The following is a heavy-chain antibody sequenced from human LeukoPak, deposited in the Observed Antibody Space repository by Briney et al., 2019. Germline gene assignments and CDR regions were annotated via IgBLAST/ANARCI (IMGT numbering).Heavy chain of an antibody. CDR2: INPSGGST. V-gene: IGHV1-46*01. CDR1: GYTFTSYY. D-gene: IGHD3-3*01. Sequence: ASVKVSCKASGYTFTSYYMHWVRQAPGQGLEWMGIINPSGGSTSYAQKFQGRVTMTRDMSTSTVYMELSSLRSEDTAVYYCARKAKHDFWSGYYGTFDYWGQGNLVTVSS. CDR3: ARKAKHDFWSGYYGTFDY. J-gene: IGHJ4*02.